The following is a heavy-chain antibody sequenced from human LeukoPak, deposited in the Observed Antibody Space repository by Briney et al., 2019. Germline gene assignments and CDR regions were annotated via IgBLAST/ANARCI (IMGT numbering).Heavy chain of an antibody. CDR2: ISSSSSYI. CDR1: GFTFSSYS. V-gene: IGHV3-21*01. J-gene: IGHJ3*02. Sequence: GGSLRLSCAASGFTFSSYSMNWVRQAPGKGLEWVSSISSSSSYIYYADSVKGRFAISRDNAKNSLYLQMNSLRAEDTAVYYCARDSRQAFDIWGQGTMVTVSS. CDR3: ARDSRQAFDI.